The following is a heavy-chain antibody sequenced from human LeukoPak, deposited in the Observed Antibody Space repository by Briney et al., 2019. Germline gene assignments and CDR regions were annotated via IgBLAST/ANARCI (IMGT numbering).Heavy chain of an antibody. V-gene: IGHV4-59*08. CDR1: GGSISSYY. D-gene: IGHD3-10*01. Sequence: SETLSLTCTVSGGSISSYYWSWIRQPPGKGLEWIGHIYYSGSTHYNPSLKSRVTISVDTSKNQFSLRLSSVTAADTAVYYCARHVGNSGSGSYLTYFDYWGQGTLVTVSS. CDR3: ARHVGNSGSGSYLTYFDY. J-gene: IGHJ4*02. CDR2: IYYSGST.